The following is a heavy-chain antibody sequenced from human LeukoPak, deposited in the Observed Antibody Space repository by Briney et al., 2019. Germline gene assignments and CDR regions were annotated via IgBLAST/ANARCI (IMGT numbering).Heavy chain of an antibody. D-gene: IGHD2-15*01. CDR1: GFTFDDYA. J-gene: IGHJ4*02. V-gene: IGHV3-9*01. Sequence: PGGSLRLSCAASGFTFDDYAMHWVRQAPGKGLEWVSGISWNSGSIGYADSVKGRFTISRDNAKNSLYLQMNSLRAEDTALYYCAKDDYSYAYFDYWGQGTLVTVSS. CDR3: AKDDYSYAYFDY. CDR2: ISWNSGSI.